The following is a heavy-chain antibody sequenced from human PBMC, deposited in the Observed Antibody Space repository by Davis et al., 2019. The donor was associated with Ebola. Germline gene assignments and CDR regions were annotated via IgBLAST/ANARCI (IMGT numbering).Heavy chain of an antibody. J-gene: IGHJ4*02. CDR1: GYTFTGYY. CDR3: AREKPCGGDCYLFDY. V-gene: IGHV1-2*04. D-gene: IGHD2-21*01. CDR2: INPNSGGT. Sequence: ASVKVSCKASGYTFTGYYMHWVRQAPGQGLEWMGWINPNSGGTNYAQKFQGWVTMTRDTSISTAYMELSRLRSDDTAVYYCAREKPCGGDCYLFDYWGQGTLVTVSS.